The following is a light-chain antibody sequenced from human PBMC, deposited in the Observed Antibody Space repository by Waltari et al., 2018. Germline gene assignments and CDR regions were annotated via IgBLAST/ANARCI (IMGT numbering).Light chain of an antibody. CDR2: SAS. Sequence: DIQLTQSPSFLSSSVGDRLTITCRASQGISRYLAWSQVSPGKAPTLLIYSASTLQCGVPSRFSGSGSGTDFTITISLLQPEDYATYFCQQLNSYPLTFGGGTKLEIK. CDR1: QGISRY. CDR3: QQLNSYPLT. V-gene: IGKV1-9*01. J-gene: IGKJ4*01.